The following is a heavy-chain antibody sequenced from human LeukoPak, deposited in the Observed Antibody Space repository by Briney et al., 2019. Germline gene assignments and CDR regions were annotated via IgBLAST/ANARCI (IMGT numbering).Heavy chain of an antibody. J-gene: IGHJ6*03. D-gene: IGHD6-13*01. CDR3: ARSFGASQQYSSSWYYYYMDV. Sequence: ASVKVSCKASGYTFTNYYMHWVRQAPGQGLEWMGIINPSGGSTSYTEKFQGRVTMTRDMSTSTVYVELSSLRSEDTAVYYCARSFGASQQYSSSWYYYYMDVWGKGTTVTVSS. V-gene: IGHV1-46*01. CDR2: INPSGGST. CDR1: GYTFTNYY.